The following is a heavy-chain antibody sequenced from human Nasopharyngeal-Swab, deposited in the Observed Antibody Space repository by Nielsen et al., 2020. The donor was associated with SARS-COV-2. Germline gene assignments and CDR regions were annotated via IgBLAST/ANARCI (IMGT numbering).Heavy chain of an antibody. CDR1: GFTFSRYS. CDR2: ISGDSKYM. D-gene: IGHD3-3*01. V-gene: IGHV3-21*04. Sequence: GGSLRLSCVASGFTFSRYSIHWVRQVPGKGLQWVSSISGDSKYMYYADSVKGRFTISRDNAKNSLYLQMNSLRAEDTAIYHCARQTIYSFRWFDSWGQGNLVTVSS. CDR3: ARQTIYSFRWFDS. J-gene: IGHJ5*01.